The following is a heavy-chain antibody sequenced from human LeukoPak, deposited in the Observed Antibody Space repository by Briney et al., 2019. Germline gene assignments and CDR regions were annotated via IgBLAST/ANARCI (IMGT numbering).Heavy chain of an antibody. CDR2: INTTGET. V-gene: IGHV4-4*09. CDR3: ATSNDAKIAPFDH. Sequence: SETLSLTCTVSGVSVSAYQWSWVRQSPEKGLEWIGCINTTGETSYNPPLKRRVTTSVDTSKRQFSLRLTSVTAADTAVYYCATSNDAKIAPFDHWGQGAPVTVSS. D-gene: IGHD2-21*01. J-gene: IGHJ4*02. CDR1: GVSVSAYQ.